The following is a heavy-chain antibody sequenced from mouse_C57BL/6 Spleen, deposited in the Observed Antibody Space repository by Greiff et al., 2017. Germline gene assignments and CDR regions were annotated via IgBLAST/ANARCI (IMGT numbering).Heavy chain of an antibody. CDR1: GYTFTSYG. Sequence: QVQLQQSGAELARPGASVKLSCKASGYTFTSYGISWVKQRTGQGLEWIGMIHPNSGSTNYNEKFKSKATLTVDKSSSTAYMQLSSLTSEDAAVYYCGRGSSSYDWYFDVWGTGTTVTVAS. V-gene: IGHV1-81*01. D-gene: IGHD1-1*01. J-gene: IGHJ1*03. CDR2: IHPNSGST. CDR3: GRGSSSYDWYFDV.